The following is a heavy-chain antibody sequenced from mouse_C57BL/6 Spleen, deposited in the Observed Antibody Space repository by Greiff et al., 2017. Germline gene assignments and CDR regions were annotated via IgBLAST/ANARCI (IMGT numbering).Heavy chain of an antibody. CDR1: GYTFTGYW. CDR2: ILPGSGST. V-gene: IGHV1-9*01. Sequence: SGAELMKPGASVKLSCKATGYTFTGYWIEWVKQRPGHGLEWIGEILPGSGSTNYNEKFKGKATFTADTSSNTAYMQLSSLTTEDSALYYCARWPTTVVARDYWGQGTTLTVSS. D-gene: IGHD1-1*01. CDR3: ARWPTTVVARDY. J-gene: IGHJ2*01.